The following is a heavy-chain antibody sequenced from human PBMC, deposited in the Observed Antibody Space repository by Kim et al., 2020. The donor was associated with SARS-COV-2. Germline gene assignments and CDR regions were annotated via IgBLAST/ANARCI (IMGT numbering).Heavy chain of an antibody. CDR3: AGKKGGQTSFDY. J-gene: IGHJ4*02. Sequence: GGSLRLSCAASGFTFEDYAMHWVRQTPGKGLEWVSGIGWNSSGIVYADSVKGRFTISRDNAKNSLYLQMNSLTTEDTAVYYCAGKKGGQTSFDYWGQGTL. CDR2: IGWNSSGI. D-gene: IGHD3-16*01. V-gene: IGHV3-9*01. CDR1: GFTFEDYA.